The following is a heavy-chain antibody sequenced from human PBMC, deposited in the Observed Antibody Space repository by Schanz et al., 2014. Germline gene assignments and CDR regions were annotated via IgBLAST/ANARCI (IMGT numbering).Heavy chain of an antibody. V-gene: IGHV1-2*02. CDR2: INPNSGGT. J-gene: IGHJ4*02. D-gene: IGHD4-17*01. CDR3: ARELRLEYHFDY. CDR1: GYTFTGYY. Sequence: QVQLLQSGAEVKKPGASVKVSCKASGYTFTGYYMHWVRQAPGQGLEWMGRINPNSGGTNYAQKFQGRVTITRDTSISTAYMELSSLRSDDTAVYYCARELRLEYHFDYWGQGTQVTVSS.